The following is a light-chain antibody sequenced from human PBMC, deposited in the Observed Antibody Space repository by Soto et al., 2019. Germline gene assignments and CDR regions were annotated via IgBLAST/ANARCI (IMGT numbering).Light chain of an antibody. CDR2: DVS. CDR3: SSYTTSSRPVV. Sequence: QSALTQPASVSGSPGQSITISCTGTSSDVGGYNYVSWYQQHPGKVPKLMIFDVSNRPSGVSNRFSGSKSGNTASLTISGGQADDEADDYYSSYTTSSRPVVFGGGTKLTVL. CDR1: SSDVGGYNY. J-gene: IGLJ2*01. V-gene: IGLV2-14*01.